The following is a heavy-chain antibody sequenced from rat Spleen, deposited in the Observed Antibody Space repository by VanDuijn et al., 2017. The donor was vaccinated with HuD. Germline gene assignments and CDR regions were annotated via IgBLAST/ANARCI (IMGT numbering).Heavy chain of an antibody. CDR2: IWGNGSP. V-gene: IGHV2-13*01. CDR1: GFSLSNYG. D-gene: IGHD1-12*03. Sequence: QVQLKESGPGLVQPSQTLSLTCTVSGFSLSNYGVIWVRQPPEKGLEWMGVIWGNGSPNYNSALKSRLSISRDTSKSQVFLKMNDLQTEDTGTYYCARHGSGYSGFYFDYWGQGVMVTVSS. CDR3: ARHGSGYSGFYFDY. J-gene: IGHJ2*01.